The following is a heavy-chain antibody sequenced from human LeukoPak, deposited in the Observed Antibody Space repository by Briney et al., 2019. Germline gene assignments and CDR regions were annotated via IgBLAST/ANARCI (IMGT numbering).Heavy chain of an antibody. J-gene: IGHJ4*02. CDR3: ARDQSTGWLPLGYFDY. CDR2: ISYDGSNK. D-gene: IGHD5-24*01. V-gene: IGHV3-30*01. Sequence: PGRSLRLSCAASGFTFSSYAMHWVRQAPGKGLEWVAVISYDGSNKYYADSVKGRFTISRDNSKNTLYLQMNSLRAEDAAVYYCARDQSTGWLPLGYFDYWGQGTLVTVSS. CDR1: GFTFSSYA.